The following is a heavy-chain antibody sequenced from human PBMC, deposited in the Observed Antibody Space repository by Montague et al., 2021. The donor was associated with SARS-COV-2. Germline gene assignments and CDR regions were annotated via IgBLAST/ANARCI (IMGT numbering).Heavy chain of an antibody. CDR3: AIDRLALLWFREGYDAFDI. D-gene: IGHD3-10*01. Sequence: SLRLSCAASGFTFSKYAMSWVRQAPGKGLEWVSAISGSGRSTYYADSVKGRYTISRDNSKNTLYLQMNSLRAEDTAVYYCAIDRLALLWFREGYDAFDIWGQGTMVTVSS. J-gene: IGHJ3*02. V-gene: IGHV3-23*01. CDR1: GFTFSKYA. CDR2: ISGSGRST.